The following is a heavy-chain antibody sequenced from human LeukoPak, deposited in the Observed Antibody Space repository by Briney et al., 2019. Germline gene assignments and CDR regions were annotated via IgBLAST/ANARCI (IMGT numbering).Heavy chain of an antibody. Sequence: PGGSLRLSCAASGFTFSSYSKNWVRQAQGKGRECDSSINSDSSLMFYAESVKGRFTISRDNARNSLYLQMNSLRAEDTAVYYCIRDLFDDYSLDYWGQGALVTVSS. CDR2: INSDSSLM. V-gene: IGHV3-21*01. CDR3: IRDLFDDYSLDY. D-gene: IGHD3-16*01. J-gene: IGHJ4*02. CDR1: GFTFSSYS.